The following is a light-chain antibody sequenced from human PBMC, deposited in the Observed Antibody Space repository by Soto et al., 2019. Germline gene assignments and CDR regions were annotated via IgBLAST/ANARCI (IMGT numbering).Light chain of an antibody. CDR2: GAS. CDR3: QQTHAVPLP. CDR1: QPTSNY. J-gene: IGKJ5*01. Sequence: DVQMTQSPSSLSASVGDRVTITCRASQPTSNYLNWYQQKAGEAPKVLIFGASSLQSGVPSMFSGSGYGTDFTLIINNLHPDNFATYYCQQTHAVPLPFGQGTRL. V-gene: IGKV1-39*01.